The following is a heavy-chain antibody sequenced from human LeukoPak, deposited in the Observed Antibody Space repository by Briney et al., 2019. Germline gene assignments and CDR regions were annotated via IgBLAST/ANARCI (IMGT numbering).Heavy chain of an antibody. D-gene: IGHD3-3*01. J-gene: IGHJ5*02. CDR3: ARTYYDFWSGYYTEAGWFDP. CDR1: GGSISSGGYS. V-gene: IGHV4-30-2*01. CDR2: IYHSGST. Sequence: SQTLSLTCAVSGGSISSGGYSWSWIRQPPGKGLEWIGYIYHSGSTYCNPSLKSRVTISVDRSKNQFSLKLSSVTAADTAVYYCARTYYDFWSGYYTEAGWFDPWGQGTLVTVSS.